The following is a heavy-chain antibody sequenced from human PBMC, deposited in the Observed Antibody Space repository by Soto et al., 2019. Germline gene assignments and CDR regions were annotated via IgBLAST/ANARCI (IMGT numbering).Heavy chain of an antibody. J-gene: IGHJ4*02. V-gene: IGHV3-48*01. Sequence: EVQLVESGGGLVQPGGSLRLSCAASGFTFSSYSMNWVRQAPGKGLEWVSYISSSSSTIYYADSVKGRFTISRDNAKNSLYRQMNSLRAEDTAVYYCARDRPGYSYGLDYWGQGTLVTVSS. D-gene: IGHD5-18*01. CDR1: GFTFSSYS. CDR2: ISSSSSTI. CDR3: ARDRPGYSYGLDY.